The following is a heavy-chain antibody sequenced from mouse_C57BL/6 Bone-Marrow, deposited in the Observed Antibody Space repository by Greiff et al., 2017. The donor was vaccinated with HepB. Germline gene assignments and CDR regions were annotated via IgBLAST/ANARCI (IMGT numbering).Heavy chain of an antibody. V-gene: IGHV1-54*01. D-gene: IGHD2-4*01. J-gene: IGHJ2*01. Sequence: QVQLQQSGAELVRPGTSVKVSCKASGYAFTNYLIEWVKQRPGQGLEWIGVINPGSGGTNYNEKFKGKATLTADKSSSTAYMQLSSLTSEDSAVYFCARGITTSYFDYWGQGTTLTVSS. CDR1: GYAFTNYL. CDR3: ARGITTSYFDY. CDR2: INPGSGGT.